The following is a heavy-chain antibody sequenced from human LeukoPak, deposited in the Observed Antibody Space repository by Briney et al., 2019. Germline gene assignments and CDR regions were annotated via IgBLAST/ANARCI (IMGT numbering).Heavy chain of an antibody. CDR1: GFTFSSYA. CDR2: ISYDGSNK. Sequence: GGSLRLSCAASGFTFSSYAMHWVRQAPGKGLEWVAVISYDGSNKYYADSVKGRFTISRDNSKNTLYLQMNSLRAEDTAVYYCARDNTATFDYWGQGTLVTVSS. D-gene: IGHD5-18*01. CDR3: ARDNTATFDY. J-gene: IGHJ4*02. V-gene: IGHV3-30-3*01.